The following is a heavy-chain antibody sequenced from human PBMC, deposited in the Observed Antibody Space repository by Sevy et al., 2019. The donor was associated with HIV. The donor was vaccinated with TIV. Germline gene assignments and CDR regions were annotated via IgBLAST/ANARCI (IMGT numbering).Heavy chain of an antibody. V-gene: IGHV4-59*08. CDR3: AGENAWGRGYS. J-gene: IGHJ4*02. Sequence: SETLSLTCTVSGGSITSLYWNWIRQPPGKGLEWIANIYYNGHINYTPSLKTRVPLSLDTSKNQFSLRLSSVTAADTAMYYCAGENAWGRGYSWGQGTLVTVSS. D-gene: IGHD1-26*01. CDR1: GGSITSLY. CDR2: IYYNGHI.